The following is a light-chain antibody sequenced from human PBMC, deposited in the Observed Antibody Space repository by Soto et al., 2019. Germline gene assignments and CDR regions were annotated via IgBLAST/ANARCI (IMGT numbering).Light chain of an antibody. CDR3: QNDNSFPLT. J-gene: IGKJ4*01. V-gene: IGKV1-12*01. CDR2: AAS. Sequence: DIQMTQSPSSVSASVGDRVTITCRASQDIRTWLAWYQQKPVTAPKFLIYAASILHGGAPSRCSGSGSGTAFTLTISSLQPVAFANYYCQNDNSFPLTFGGGTKVEIK. CDR1: QDIRTW.